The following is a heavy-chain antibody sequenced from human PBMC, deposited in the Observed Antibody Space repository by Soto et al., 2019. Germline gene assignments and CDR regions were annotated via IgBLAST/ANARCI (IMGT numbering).Heavy chain of an antibody. V-gene: IGHV4-38-2*02. Sequence: SETLSLTCGVSGYSISSGYFWVWIRQPPGKGLEWMGSIYYTGSTYYNPSLLTRITISVDTSKNQFSLKLSSVTAADTALYYCARECYDFWSGEYHNGMDVWGPGTTVTVSS. CDR1: GYSISSGYF. J-gene: IGHJ6*02. D-gene: IGHD3-3*01. CDR3: ARECYDFWSGEYHNGMDV. CDR2: IYYTGST.